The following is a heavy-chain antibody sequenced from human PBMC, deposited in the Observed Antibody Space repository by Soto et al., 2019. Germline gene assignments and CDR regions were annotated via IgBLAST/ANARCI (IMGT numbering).Heavy chain of an antibody. J-gene: IGHJ4*02. V-gene: IGHV2-5*02. D-gene: IGHD3-22*01. CDR2: IYWDDDK. CDR1: GFSFTTSGVG. Sequence: GSGPTLVNPTQTLTLACTFSGFSFTTSGVGVGWIRQPPGKALEWLALIYWDDDKRYSPSLRSRLTITKDTSKNQGVRTMTNMEPVDTATSSCAHTTFYSDSSVYYPRPPPDFWGQGTLVTVSS. CDR3: AHTTFYSDSSVYYPRPPPDF.